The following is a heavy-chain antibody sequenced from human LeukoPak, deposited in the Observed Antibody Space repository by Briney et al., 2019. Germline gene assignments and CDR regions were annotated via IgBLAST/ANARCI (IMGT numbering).Heavy chain of an antibody. J-gene: IGHJ6*03. Sequence: QPGGSLRLSCAASGFTFSSYEMNWVRQAPGKGLEWVSYISSSSSTIYYADSVKGRFTISRDNAKNSLYLQMDSLRAEDTAVYYCAREVHYGDLNYYYYYMDVWGKGTTVTVSS. CDR2: ISSSSSTI. D-gene: IGHD4-17*01. CDR3: AREVHYGDLNYYYYYMDV. CDR1: GFTFSSYE. V-gene: IGHV3-48*01.